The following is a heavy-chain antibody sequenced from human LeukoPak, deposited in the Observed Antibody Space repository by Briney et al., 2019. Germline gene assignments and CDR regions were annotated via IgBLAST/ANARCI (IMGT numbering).Heavy chain of an antibody. V-gene: IGHV4-4*07. CDR1: GGSISSYY. D-gene: IGHD6-13*01. J-gene: IGHJ4*02. CDR3: ARGPYSSSWETLFDY. CDR2: IYTGGST. Sequence: SETLSLTCTVSGGSISSYYWSWIRQPAGKGLEWIGRIYTGGSTNYNPSLKSRVTMSVDTSKNQFSLKLSSVTAADTAVYYCARGPYSSSWETLFDYWGQGTLVTVSS.